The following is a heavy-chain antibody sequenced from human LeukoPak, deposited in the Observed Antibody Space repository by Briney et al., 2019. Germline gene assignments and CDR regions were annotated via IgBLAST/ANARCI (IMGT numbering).Heavy chain of an antibody. V-gene: IGHV3-53*01. D-gene: IGHD3-9*01. Sequence: GGSLRLSCAVSGFTVSDNYMSWVRQAPGKGLEWVAVLYSSGNSYYAQVVKGRFSVSRDNSKNTMFPQMNSLRVDDTAVYYCMREGDWAYWGQGTLVTVSS. J-gene: IGHJ4*02. CDR1: GFTVSDNY. CDR3: MREGDWAY. CDR2: LYSSGNS.